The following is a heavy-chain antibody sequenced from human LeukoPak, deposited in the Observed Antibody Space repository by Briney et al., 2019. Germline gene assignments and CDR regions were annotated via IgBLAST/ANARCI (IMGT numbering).Heavy chain of an antibody. D-gene: IGHD3-3*01. CDR3: AREGDDFWSGLPYYFDY. CDR1: GLIFSTYW. V-gene: IGHV3-7*01. Sequence: GGSLRLSCTTSGLIFSTYWMSWVRQAPGKGLEWVANIKQDGSEKYYVDSVKGRFTISRDNAKNSLYLQMNSLRAEDTAVYYCAREGDDFWSGLPYYFDYWGQGTLVTVSS. J-gene: IGHJ4*02. CDR2: IKQDGSEK.